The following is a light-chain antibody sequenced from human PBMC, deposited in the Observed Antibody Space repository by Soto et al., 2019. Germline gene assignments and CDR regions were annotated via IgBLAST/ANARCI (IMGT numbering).Light chain of an antibody. J-gene: IGLJ2*01. CDR1: TSDVGGYIS. Sequence: QSALTQPASVSRSPGQSVTISCTGTTSDVGGYISVSWYQQHPGKAPKLMIYEVSNRPSGVSNRFSGSKSGDTASLTISGLQAEDEADYYCNSYAGGLVLFGGGTKLTVL. V-gene: IGLV2-14*01. CDR2: EVS. CDR3: NSYAGGLVL.